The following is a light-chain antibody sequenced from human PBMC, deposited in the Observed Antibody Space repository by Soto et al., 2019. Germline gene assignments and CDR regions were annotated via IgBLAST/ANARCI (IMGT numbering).Light chain of an antibody. Sequence: QPVLTQPPSASGAPGQRVTISCSGSSSNIGSNSVNWYQQLPGTAPKLLMYSNNQRPSGVPDRFSGSKSGTSASLANSGLQSEDEADYYCAAWDDSLNGLVFGGGTKLTVL. CDR2: SNN. J-gene: IGLJ3*02. CDR1: SSNIGSNS. CDR3: AAWDDSLNGLV. V-gene: IGLV1-44*01.